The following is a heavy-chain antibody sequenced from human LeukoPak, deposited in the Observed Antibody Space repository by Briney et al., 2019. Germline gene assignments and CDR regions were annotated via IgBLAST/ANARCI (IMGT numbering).Heavy chain of an antibody. D-gene: IGHD6-13*01. V-gene: IGHV3-11*04. J-gene: IGHJ5*02. CDR2: ISSSGSTI. CDR1: GFTFSDYY. CDR3: ARLIAAASNWFDP. Sequence: PGGSLRLSCAASGFTFSDYYMSWIRQAPGKGLEWVSYISSSGSTIYYADSVKGRFTISRDNAKNTLYLQMNSLRAEDTAVYYCARLIAAASNWFDPWGQGTLVTVSS.